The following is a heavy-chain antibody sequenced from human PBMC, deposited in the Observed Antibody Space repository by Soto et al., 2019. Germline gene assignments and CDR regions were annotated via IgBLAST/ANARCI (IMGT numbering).Heavy chain of an antibody. D-gene: IGHD2-2*01. CDR2: IRSKAYGGTT. Sequence: GGSLRLSCLASGFTFGDYAMSWFRQAPGKGLEWVGFIRSKAYGGTTEYAAYVKGRFTISRDDSKSIAYLQMKSLKTEDTAVYYCTRDEGYHLLPFDYRGKGTRCTASS. J-gene: IGHJ4*02. CDR3: TRDEGYHLLPFDY. V-gene: IGHV3-49*03. CDR1: GFTFGDYA.